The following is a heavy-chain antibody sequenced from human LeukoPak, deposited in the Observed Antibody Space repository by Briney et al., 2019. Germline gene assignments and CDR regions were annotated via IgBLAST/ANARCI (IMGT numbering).Heavy chain of an antibody. J-gene: IGHJ4*02. V-gene: IGHV3-30-3*01. CDR2: ISYDGSNK. Sequence: GGSLRLSCAASGFTFSSYAMHWVRQAPGKGLEWVAVISYDGSNKYYADSVKGRFTISRDNSKNTLYLQMNSLRAEDTAVYYCASGDCSSSTCMGYWGQGTLVTVSS. CDR1: GFTFSSYA. CDR3: ASGDCSSSTCMGY. D-gene: IGHD2-2*01.